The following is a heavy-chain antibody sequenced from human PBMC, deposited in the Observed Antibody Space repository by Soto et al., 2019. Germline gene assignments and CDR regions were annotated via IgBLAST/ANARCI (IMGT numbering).Heavy chain of an antibody. D-gene: IGHD3-22*01. Sequence: SETLSLTCTVSGGSISSFDWNWIRQSPGKGLEWIGYISYSGSTNYNPSLKSRVTISVDTSKNQFSLKLSSVTAADTAVYCARQDTSGYAFDYWGQGTLVTVSS. CDR1: GGSISSFD. J-gene: IGHJ4*02. V-gene: IGHV4-59*08. CDR2: ISYSGST. CDR3: ARQDTSGYAFDY.